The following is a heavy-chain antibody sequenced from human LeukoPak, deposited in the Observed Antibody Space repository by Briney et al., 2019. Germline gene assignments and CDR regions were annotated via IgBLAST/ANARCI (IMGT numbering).Heavy chain of an antibody. Sequence: PGGSLRLSYAASEFTFGSYSMSWVRQAPGKGLEWVSYISSTATSIYYADSVKGRFTVSRDNAKNSLYLQMNSLRAEDTAVYYCARDVTYHGGDWFDPWGQGTLVTVSS. CDR3: ARDVTYHGGDWFDP. D-gene: IGHD4-23*01. CDR2: ISSTATSI. CDR1: EFTFGSYS. J-gene: IGHJ5*02. V-gene: IGHV3-48*04.